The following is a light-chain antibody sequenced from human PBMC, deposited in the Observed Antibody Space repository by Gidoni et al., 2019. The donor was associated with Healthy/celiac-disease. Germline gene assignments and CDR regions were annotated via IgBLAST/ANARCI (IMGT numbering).Light chain of an antibody. J-gene: IGKJ3*01. V-gene: IGKV1-39*01. CDR1: QSFSSY. Sequence: DIKMTQSPSYLSASVGDRVTITCRASQSFSSYLNWYQQKPGKSPKLLIYAASSLQSGVPSRFSGSGSGTYFTLTISSLQPEDFATDYCQQSYSTPPITFGPGTKVDIK. CDR2: AAS. CDR3: QQSYSTPPIT.